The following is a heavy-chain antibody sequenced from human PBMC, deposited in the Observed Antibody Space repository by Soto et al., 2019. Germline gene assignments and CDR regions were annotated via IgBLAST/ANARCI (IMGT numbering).Heavy chain of an antibody. CDR1: GFTFSSYA. D-gene: IGHD3-16*01. J-gene: IGHJ4*02. Sequence: GGSLRLSCAASGFTFSSYAMSWVRQAPGKGLEWVSAISGSGGSTYYADSVKGRFTISRDNSKNTLYLQMNSLRAEDTAVYYCAKSRDYIWGSYADYWGQGTLVTVSS. CDR2: ISGSGGST. V-gene: IGHV3-23*01. CDR3: AKSRDYIWGSYADY.